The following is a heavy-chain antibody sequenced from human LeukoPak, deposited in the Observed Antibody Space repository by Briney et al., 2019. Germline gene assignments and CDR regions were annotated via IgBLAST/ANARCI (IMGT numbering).Heavy chain of an antibody. D-gene: IGHD6-19*01. J-gene: IGHJ4*02. CDR1: GFTFNNYA. CDR2: IYSGGST. CDR3: ARAGRSSGWPNFDY. Sequence: GGSLRLSCAASGFTFNNYAMSWVRQAPGKGLEWVSVIYSGGSTYYADSVKGRFTISRDNSKNTLYFQMNSLRPEDTAVYYCARAGRSSGWPNFDYWGQGTLVTVSS. V-gene: IGHV3-53*01.